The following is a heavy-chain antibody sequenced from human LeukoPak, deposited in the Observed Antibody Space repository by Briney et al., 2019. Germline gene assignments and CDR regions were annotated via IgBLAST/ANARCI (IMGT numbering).Heavy chain of an antibody. CDR3: AVKDSSGWYNWFDP. D-gene: IGHD6-19*01. Sequence: SETLSLTCTVSGGSISSYYWSWIRQPPGKGLECIVYIYYSGSTNYNPSLKSRVTISVDTSKNQFSLKLSSVTAADTAVYYCAVKDSSGWYNWFDPWGQGTLVTVSS. CDR1: GGSISSYY. J-gene: IGHJ5*02. V-gene: IGHV4-59*01. CDR2: IYYSGST.